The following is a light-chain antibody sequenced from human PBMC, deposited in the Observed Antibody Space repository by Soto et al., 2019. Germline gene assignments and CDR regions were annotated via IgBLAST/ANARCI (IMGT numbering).Light chain of an antibody. CDR3: GSWDSSLSAYV. Sequence: QSVLTQPPSASGTPGQTVIISCSGSISDIGRNTVNWYRQLPGTAPKLLIYDDDKRPSGIPDRFSGSKSGTSATLGITGFQTGDEADYYCGSWDSSLSAYVFGTGTKLTVL. CDR2: DDD. V-gene: IGLV1-51*01. J-gene: IGLJ1*01. CDR1: ISDIGRNT.